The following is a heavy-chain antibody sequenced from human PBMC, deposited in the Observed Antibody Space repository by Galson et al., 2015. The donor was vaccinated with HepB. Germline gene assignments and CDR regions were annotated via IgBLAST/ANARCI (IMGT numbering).Heavy chain of an antibody. Sequence: SLRLSCAASGFTFSSYAMSWVRQAPGKGLEWVSAISGSGGSTYYADSVEGRFTISRDNSKNTLYLQMNSLRAEDTAVYYCAKDRGGYYDSSGYYWDYYYYGMDVWGQGTTVTVSS. CDR3: AKDRGGYYDSSGYYWDYYYYGMDV. D-gene: IGHD3-22*01. J-gene: IGHJ6*02. V-gene: IGHV3-23*01. CDR1: GFTFSSYA. CDR2: ISGSGGST.